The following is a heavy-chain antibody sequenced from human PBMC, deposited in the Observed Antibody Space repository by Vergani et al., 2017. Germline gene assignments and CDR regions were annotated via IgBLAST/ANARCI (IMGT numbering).Heavy chain of an antibody. D-gene: IGHD4-17*01. V-gene: IGHV3-30*02. Sequence: QVQLVESGGGVVQPGGSLRLSCAASGFTFSSYGMHWVRQAPGKGLEWGAFIRYDGSNKYYADSVKGRFTISRDNSKNTLYLQMNSLRAEDTAVYYCATERYGDYALVFDPWGQGTLVTVSS. CDR3: ATERYGDYALVFDP. CDR1: GFTFSSYG. J-gene: IGHJ5*02. CDR2: IRYDGSNK.